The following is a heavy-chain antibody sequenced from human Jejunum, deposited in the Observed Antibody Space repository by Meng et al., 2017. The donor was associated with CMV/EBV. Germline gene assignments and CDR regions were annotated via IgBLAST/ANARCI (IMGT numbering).Heavy chain of an antibody. V-gene: IGHV4-39*07. CDR2: LYYGGDT. CDR1: ISSY. J-gene: IGHJ3*02. D-gene: IGHD2-2*01. Sequence: ISSYWAGIRQPPGKGLEWIGSLYYGGDTYYNPSLKSRVTISGDTSKNQFSLKLSSVTAADTAVYYCARETVAYCISSSCLDAFDIWGQGTMVTVSS. CDR3: ARETVAYCISSSCLDAFDI.